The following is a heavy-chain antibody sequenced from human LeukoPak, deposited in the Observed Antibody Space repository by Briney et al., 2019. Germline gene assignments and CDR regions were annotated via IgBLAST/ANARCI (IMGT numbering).Heavy chain of an antibody. CDR2: ISSSGSTI. CDR3: TSSLGTNWGAYYYYMDV. CDR1: GFTFSDYY. D-gene: IGHD7-27*01. J-gene: IGHJ6*03. Sequence: GGSLRLSCAASGFTFSDYYMSWIRQAPGKGLEGVSYISSSGSTIYYADSVKGRFTISRDNAKNSLYLQMNSLRAEDTAVYYCTSSLGTNWGAYYYYMDVWGKGTTVTVSS. V-gene: IGHV3-11*01.